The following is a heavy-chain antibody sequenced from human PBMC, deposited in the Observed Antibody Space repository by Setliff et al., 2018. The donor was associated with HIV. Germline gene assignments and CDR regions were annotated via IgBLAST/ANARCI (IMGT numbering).Heavy chain of an antibody. V-gene: IGHV4-39*01. Sequence: SETLSLTCSVSGDSISRNNYYWGWTRQSPGKGLEWVGSISSSGGTSYSAASLKSRVTLSIDTSKNQFSLKLTSVTAADTAMYYCARTGWAQLMQGAWFGPWGQGVLVTVSS. CDR1: GDSISRNNYY. D-gene: IGHD2-8*01. J-gene: IGHJ5*02. CDR3: ARTGWAQLMQGAWFGP. CDR2: ISSSGGT.